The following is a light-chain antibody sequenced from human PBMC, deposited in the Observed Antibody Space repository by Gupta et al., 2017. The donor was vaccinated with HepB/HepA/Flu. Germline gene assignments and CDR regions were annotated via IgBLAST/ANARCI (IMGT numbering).Light chain of an antibody. V-gene: IGKV3/OR2-268*02. Sequence: ELVMTQSPATLSLSPGDRATPSCRASQTVISSYLAWYQQRPGQAPRPLIYCASTRATGIPARFSGSGSGTDFTLTISSLQAEDLAVYYCQQDDSLPWTFGQGTKVEIK. CDR2: CAS. CDR1: QTVISSY. CDR3: QQDDSLPWT. J-gene: IGKJ1*01.